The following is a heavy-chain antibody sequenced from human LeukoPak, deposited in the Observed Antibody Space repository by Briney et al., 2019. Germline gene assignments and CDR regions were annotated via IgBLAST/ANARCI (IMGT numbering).Heavy chain of an antibody. V-gene: IGHV3-23*01. CDR3: ARDHESSGYPTPDY. CDR1: GFTFSSYI. Sequence: PGGSLRLSCEASGFTFSSYIMTWVRQAPGKGLERVSTIKGSAEATFYADSVKDRFTISRDNSKNTLYLQMNSLRADDTALYFCARDHESSGYPTPDYWGQGTLVTVSS. D-gene: IGHD3-22*01. J-gene: IGHJ4*02. CDR2: IKGSAEAT.